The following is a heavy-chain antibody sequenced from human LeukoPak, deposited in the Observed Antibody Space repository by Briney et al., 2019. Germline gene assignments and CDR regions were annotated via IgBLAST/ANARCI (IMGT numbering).Heavy chain of an antibody. J-gene: IGHJ4*02. Sequence: PGGSLRLSCAASGFTFSSYGMHWVRQAPGKGLEWVAVMWYDGSNKYYADSVKGRFTISRDNSKNTFYLQMNSLRAEDTAVYYCARDELGYCSSTSCYPFDYWGQGTLVTVSS. CDR2: MWYDGSNK. V-gene: IGHV3-33*01. CDR1: GFTFSSYG. D-gene: IGHD2-2*01. CDR3: ARDELGYCSSTSCYPFDY.